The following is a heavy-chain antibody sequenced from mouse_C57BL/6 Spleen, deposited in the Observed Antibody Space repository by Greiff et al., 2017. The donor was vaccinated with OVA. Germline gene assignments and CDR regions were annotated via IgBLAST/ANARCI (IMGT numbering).Heavy chain of an antibody. V-gene: IGHV1-80*01. D-gene: IGHD1-1*01. J-gene: IGHJ2*01. CDR3: ARSSIYYGSSFDY. CDR1: GYAFSSYW. Sequence: QFQLQQSGAELVKPGASVKISCKASGYAFSSYWMNWVKQRPGKGLEWIGQIYPGDGDTNYNGKFKGKATLTADKSSSTAYMQLSSLTSEDSAVYFCARSSIYYGSSFDYWGQGTTLTVSS. CDR2: IYPGDGDT.